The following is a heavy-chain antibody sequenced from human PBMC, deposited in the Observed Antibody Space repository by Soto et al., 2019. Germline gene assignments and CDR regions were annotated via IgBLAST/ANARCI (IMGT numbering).Heavy chain of an antibody. D-gene: IGHD4-17*01. J-gene: IGHJ4*02. CDR1: GFTFSNYG. CDR2: ISNDGSNK. Sequence: QVQVVESGGGVVQPGRSLRLSCVVSGFTFSNYGMHWVRQAPGKGLEWVAVISNDGSNKYYADSVKGRFTISRDNSKNTLYLQMNSLRAEDTAVYYCAKSRTTVTTKFDYWGQGTLVTVSS. V-gene: IGHV3-30*18. CDR3: AKSRTTVTTKFDY.